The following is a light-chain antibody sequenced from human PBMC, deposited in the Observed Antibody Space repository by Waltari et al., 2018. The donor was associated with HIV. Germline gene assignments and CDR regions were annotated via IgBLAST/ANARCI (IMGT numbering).Light chain of an antibody. CDR3: QQYGSSPCT. CDR1: QSISSRY. Sequence: EIVLRQSPANLSLSQGERAALPCRASQSISSRYLAWYQQKPGQAPRLLIFGASSRATGIPDRFSGSGTGTVFTLTISSLEPEDFAMYYCQQYGSSPCTFGQGTKLEIK. J-gene: IGKJ2*02. V-gene: IGKV3-20*01. CDR2: GAS.